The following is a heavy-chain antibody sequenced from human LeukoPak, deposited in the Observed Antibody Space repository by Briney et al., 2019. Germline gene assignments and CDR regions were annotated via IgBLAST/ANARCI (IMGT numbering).Heavy chain of an antibody. Sequence: TLSLTCAVSGGSIISGGYSWSWIRQPRGEGLEWIGYIYHSGSTYYNPSLKSRVTISVDRSKNQFSLKLSSVTAADTAVYYRARGRGSSRGFGFDYWGQGTLVTVSS. CDR1: GGSIISGGYS. CDR3: ARGRGSSRGFGFDY. V-gene: IGHV4-30-2*01. J-gene: IGHJ4*02. CDR2: IYHSGST. D-gene: IGHD1-26*01.